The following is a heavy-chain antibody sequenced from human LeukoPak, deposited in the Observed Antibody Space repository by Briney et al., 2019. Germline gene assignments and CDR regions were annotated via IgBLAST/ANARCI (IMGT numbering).Heavy chain of an antibody. V-gene: IGHV3-74*01. CDR1: GFTFSSYW. CDR2: INSDGSST. D-gene: IGHD5-12*01. CDR3: AKVGRQWLLFDFDY. J-gene: IGHJ4*02. Sequence: GGSLRLSCAASGFTFSSYWMHWVRQAPGKGLVWVSRINSDGSSTSYADSVKGRFTISRDNAKNTLYLQMNSLRAEDTAVYYCAKVGRQWLLFDFDYWGQGTLVTVSS.